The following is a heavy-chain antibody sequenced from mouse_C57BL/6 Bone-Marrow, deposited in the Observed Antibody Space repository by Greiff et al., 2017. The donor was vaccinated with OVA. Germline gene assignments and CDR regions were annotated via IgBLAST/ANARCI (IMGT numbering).Heavy chain of an antibody. CDR1: GYAFSSSW. CDR2: IYPGDGDT. Sequence: VQLQQSGPELVKPGASVKISCKASGYAFSSSWMNWVKQRPGKGLEWIGRIYPGDGDTNYNGKFKGKATLTADKSSSTAYMQLSSLTSEDSAVYFCARSDTAVPYYIDYWGQGTTLTVSS. V-gene: IGHV1-82*01. J-gene: IGHJ2*01. D-gene: IGHD1-1*01. CDR3: ARSDTAVPYYIDY.